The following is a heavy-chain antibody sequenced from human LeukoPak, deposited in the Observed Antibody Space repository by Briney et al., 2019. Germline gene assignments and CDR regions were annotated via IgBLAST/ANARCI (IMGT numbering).Heavy chain of an antibody. Sequence: ASVKVSCKASGYTFTSYDINWVRQATGQGLEWMGWMNPNSGNTGYAQKFQGRVTITGNTSISTVYMELSSLRSEDTAVYYCGRGRLQVDYWGQGTLVTVSS. J-gene: IGHJ4*02. D-gene: IGHD4-11*01. CDR2: MNPNSGNT. V-gene: IGHV1-8*03. CDR3: GRGRLQVDY. CDR1: GYTFTSYD.